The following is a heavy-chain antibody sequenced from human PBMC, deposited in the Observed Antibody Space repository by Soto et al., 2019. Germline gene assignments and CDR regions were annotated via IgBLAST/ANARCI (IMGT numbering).Heavy chain of an antibody. CDR1: GYTFTSYA. Sequence: QVQLVQSGAEVKKPGSSVKVSCKASGYTFTSYAMHWVRQAPGQRLEWMGWINAGNGNTKYSQKFQGRVTITRDTAASTAYMELSSLRSEDTAVYYCARVPGYSIGDLWGRGALVTVSS. J-gene: IGHJ2*01. V-gene: IGHV1-3*01. CDR2: INAGNGNT. D-gene: IGHD2-21*01. CDR3: ARVPGYSIGDL.